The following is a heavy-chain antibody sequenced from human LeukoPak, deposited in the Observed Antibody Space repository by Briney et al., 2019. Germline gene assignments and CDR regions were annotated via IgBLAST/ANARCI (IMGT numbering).Heavy chain of an antibody. CDR3: ARDNCSGGSCYYY. J-gene: IGHJ4*02. V-gene: IGHV4-59*01. CDR2: IYYSGST. Sequence: SETLSLTCTVSGGSISNYYWSWIRQPPGKGLEWIGYIYYSGSTNYNPSLESRVTISVGTSKNQFSLKLTSVTAADTAVYYCARDNCSGGSCYYYWGQGTLVTVSS. D-gene: IGHD2-15*01. CDR1: GGSISNYY.